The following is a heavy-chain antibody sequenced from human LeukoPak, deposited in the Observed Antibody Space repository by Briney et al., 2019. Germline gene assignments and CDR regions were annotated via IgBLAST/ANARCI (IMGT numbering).Heavy chain of an antibody. CDR3: ARQRGDYVGEEFDY. CDR2: IFHSGST. CDR1: GGSVSSSSFH. J-gene: IGHJ4*02. Sequence: SETLSLTCTVSGGSVSSSSFHWGWIRQPPGKGLEWIGSIFHSGSTYYNPSLKSRVSISVDTSKNQFSLKLSSVTAADTAVYYCARQRGDYVGEEFDYWGQGTLVTVSS. V-gene: IGHV4-39*01. D-gene: IGHD4-17*01.